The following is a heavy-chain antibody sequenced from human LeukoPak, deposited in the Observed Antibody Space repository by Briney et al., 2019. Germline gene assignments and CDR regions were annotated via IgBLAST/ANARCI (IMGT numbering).Heavy chain of an antibody. D-gene: IGHD6-13*01. CDR3: ARERIAAAGTLDY. CDR2: IYTSGST. Sequence: SETLSLTCTVSGGSISSGSYYWSWIRQPAGKGLEWIGRIYTSGSTNYNTSLKSRVTISVDTSKNQFSLNLSSVTAADTSVYYCARERIAAAGTLDYWGQGTLVTVSS. J-gene: IGHJ4*02. V-gene: IGHV4-61*02. CDR1: GGSISSGSYY.